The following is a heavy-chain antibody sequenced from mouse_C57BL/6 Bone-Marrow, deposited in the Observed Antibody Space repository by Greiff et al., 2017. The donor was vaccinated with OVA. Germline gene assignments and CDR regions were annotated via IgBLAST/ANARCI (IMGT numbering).Heavy chain of an antibody. CDR1: GYSITSGYY. CDR3: ARGPTVVKGAMDY. CDR2: ISYDGSN. J-gene: IGHJ4*01. D-gene: IGHD1-1*01. V-gene: IGHV3-6*01. Sequence: ESGPGLVKPSQSLSLTCSVTGYSITSGYYWNWIRQFPGNKLEWMGYISYDGSNNYNPSLKNRISITRDTSKNQFFLKLNSVTTEDTATYYCARGPTVVKGAMDYWGQGTSVTVSS.